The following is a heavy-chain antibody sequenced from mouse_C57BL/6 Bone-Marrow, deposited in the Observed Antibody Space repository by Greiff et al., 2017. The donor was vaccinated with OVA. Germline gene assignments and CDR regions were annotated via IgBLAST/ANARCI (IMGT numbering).Heavy chain of an antibody. D-gene: IGHD1-1*01. CDR1: GYAFSSSW. CDR3: AGLQEFPYCGSSYGFDY. J-gene: IGHJ2*01. CDR2: IYPGDGDT. V-gene: IGHV1-82*01. Sequence: QVQLQQSGPELVKPGASVKISCKASGYAFSSSWMNWVKQRPGKGLEWIGRIYPGDGDTNYNGKFKGKATLTADKSSSTAYMQLSSLTSEDSAVYFCAGLQEFPYCGSSYGFDYWGQGTTLTVSS.